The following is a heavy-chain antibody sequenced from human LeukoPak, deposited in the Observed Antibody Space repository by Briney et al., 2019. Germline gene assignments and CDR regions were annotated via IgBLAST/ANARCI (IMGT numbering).Heavy chain of an antibody. Sequence: GGSLRLSCVASGFTFSSYAMSWVRQAAGKGLEGVSSTSSSGETTYYADSVNGRFTISSDNSSNTLYLQMNSLRAEDTAVYYCAKDRPNYYGTNGHYYRRDGDCWGQGTLVTVSS. CDR3: AKDRPNYYGTNGHYYRRDGDC. CDR1: GFTFSSYA. V-gene: IGHV3-23*01. D-gene: IGHD3-22*01. J-gene: IGHJ4*02. CDR2: TSSSGETT.